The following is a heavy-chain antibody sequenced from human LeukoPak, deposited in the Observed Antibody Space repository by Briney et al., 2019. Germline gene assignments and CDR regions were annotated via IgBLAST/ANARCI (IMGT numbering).Heavy chain of an antibody. Sequence: SETLSLTCTVSGGSISSGGYYWSWIRQHPGKGLEWIGYIYYGGSTYYNPSLKSRVTISVDTSKNQFSLKLSSVTAADTAVYYCARVVVDGYNSDYYYGMDVWGQGITVTVSS. D-gene: IGHD5-24*01. CDR3: ARVVVDGYNSDYYYGMDV. J-gene: IGHJ6*02. V-gene: IGHV4-31*03. CDR2: IYYGGST. CDR1: GGSISSGGYY.